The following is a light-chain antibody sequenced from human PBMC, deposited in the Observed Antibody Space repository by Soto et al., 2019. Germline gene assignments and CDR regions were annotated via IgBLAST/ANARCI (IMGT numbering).Light chain of an antibody. CDR2: EVS. V-gene: IGLV2-14*01. CDR1: SSDVGGYSY. CDR3: SSYTSSRAYV. J-gene: IGLJ1*01. Sequence: QSVLTQPASVSGSPGQSTTISCTGTSSDVGGYSYVSWYQQQSGKAPKLMIHEVSNRPSGVSNRFSGSKSGNTASLTISGLQAEDEADYYCSSYTSSRAYVFGIGTKVTVL.